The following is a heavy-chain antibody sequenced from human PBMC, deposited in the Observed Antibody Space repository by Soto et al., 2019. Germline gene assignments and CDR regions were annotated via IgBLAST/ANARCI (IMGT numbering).Heavy chain of an antibody. CDR1: GGSISSYY. V-gene: IGHV4-59*01. CDR3: ARFSTKTDAFDI. CDR2: IYYSGST. J-gene: IGHJ3*02. Sequence: SETLSLTCTVSGGSISSYYWSWIRQPPGKGLEWIGYIYYSGSTNYNPSLKSRVTISVDTSKNQFSLKLSSVTAADTAVYYCARFSTKTDAFDIWGQGTMVTVSS.